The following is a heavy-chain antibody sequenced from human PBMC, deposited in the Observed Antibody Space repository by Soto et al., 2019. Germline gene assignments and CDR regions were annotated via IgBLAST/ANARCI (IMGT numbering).Heavy chain of an antibody. CDR1: GASISGFY. CDR3: VRDGTKTLRDWFDP. J-gene: IGHJ5*02. D-gene: IGHD1-1*01. V-gene: IGHV4-4*07. Sequence: QVQLQESGPGLVKPSETLSLTCTVSGASISGFYWSWLRKSAGKGLEWIGRIYATGTTDYNPSLKSRVMMSVDTSKKQFSLKLRSVTAADTVLYYCVRDGTKTLRDWFDPWGQGISVTVSS. CDR2: IYATGTT.